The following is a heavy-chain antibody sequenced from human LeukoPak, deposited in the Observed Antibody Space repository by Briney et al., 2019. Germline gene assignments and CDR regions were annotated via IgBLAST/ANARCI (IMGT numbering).Heavy chain of an antibody. V-gene: IGHV4-61*02. J-gene: IGHJ4*02. CDR3: ARDGPGAVAGMGHFDY. D-gene: IGHD6-19*01. CDR2: IYTSGST. CDR1: GGSISSGSYY. Sequence: SQTLSLTCTVSGGSISSGSYYWSWIRQPAGKGLEWIGRIYTSGSTNYNPSLKSRVTISVDTSKNQFSLKLSSVTAADTAVYYCARDGPGAVAGMGHFDYWGQGTLVTVSS.